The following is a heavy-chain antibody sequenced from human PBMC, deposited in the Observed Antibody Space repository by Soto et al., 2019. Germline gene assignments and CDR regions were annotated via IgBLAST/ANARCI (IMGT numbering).Heavy chain of an antibody. CDR1: GGSISSYY. CDR2: IFYTGST. J-gene: IGHJ5*02. V-gene: IGHV4-59*08. CDR3: ARIWFDP. Sequence: QVQLQESGPGLVKPSETLSLTCTVSGGSISSYYWSWIRQPPGKGLEWIGYIFYTGSTNYNPSLKSRVTMSIDTSKNQFSLKLTSVTAADTAVYYCARIWFDPWGPGTLVTVSS.